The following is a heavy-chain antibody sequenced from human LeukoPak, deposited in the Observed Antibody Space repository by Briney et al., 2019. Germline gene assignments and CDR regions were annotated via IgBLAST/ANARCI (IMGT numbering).Heavy chain of an antibody. Sequence: GGTLRLSCAASGFTFSSYSMNWVRQAPGKGLEWVSSISSSSSYIYYADSVKGRFTISRDNAKNTLYLQMNSLRAEDTAVYYCARADSYYYDSSGPNDWFDPWGQGTLVTVSS. CDR2: ISSSSSYI. CDR3: ARADSYYYDSSGPNDWFDP. J-gene: IGHJ5*02. CDR1: GFTFSSYS. V-gene: IGHV3-21*01. D-gene: IGHD3-22*01.